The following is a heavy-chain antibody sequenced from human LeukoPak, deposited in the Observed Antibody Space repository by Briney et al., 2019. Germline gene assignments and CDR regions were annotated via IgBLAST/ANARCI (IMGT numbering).Heavy chain of an antibody. CDR1: GYTFTSYG. D-gene: IGHD2-15*01. J-gene: IGHJ6*02. V-gene: IGHV1-18*01. CDR3: ASGYCSGGSCYGYYYYGMDV. CDR2: ISAYNGNT. Sequence: ASVKVSCKASGYTFTSYGISWVRQAPGQGLEWMGWISAYNGNTNYAQKLQGRVTMTTDTSTSTAYMELRSLRSDDTAVYYCASGYCSGGSCYGYYYYGMDVWGQWTTVTVSS.